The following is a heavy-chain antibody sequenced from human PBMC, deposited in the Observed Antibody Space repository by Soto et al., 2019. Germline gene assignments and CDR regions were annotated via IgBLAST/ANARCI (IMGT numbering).Heavy chain of an antibody. J-gene: IGHJ6*03. CDR3: ARGYSSPLLGTPRYYYMDV. Sequence: SETLSLTCAVYGGSFSGYYWSWIRQPPGKGLEWIGEINHSGSTNYNPSLKSRVTISVDTSKNQFSLKLSSVTAADTAVYYCARGYSSPLLGTPRYYYMDVWGKGTTVTVSS. V-gene: IGHV4-34*01. CDR1: GGSFSGYY. CDR2: INHSGST. D-gene: IGHD6-13*01.